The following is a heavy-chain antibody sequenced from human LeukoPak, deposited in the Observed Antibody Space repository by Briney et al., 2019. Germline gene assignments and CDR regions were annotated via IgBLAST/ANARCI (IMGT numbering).Heavy chain of an antibody. CDR3: ATLGALPNDSSGVSDAFDI. CDR1: GGSISSGGYS. V-gene: IGHV4-30-2*01. D-gene: IGHD6-19*01. Sequence: SQTLSLTCAVSGGSISSGGYSWSWIRQPPGKSLEWIRYIYHSGSTYYNPSLKSRVTISVDRSKNQFSLKLSSVTAADTAVYYCATLGALPNDSSGVSDAFDIWGQGTMVTVSS. CDR2: IYHSGST. J-gene: IGHJ3*02.